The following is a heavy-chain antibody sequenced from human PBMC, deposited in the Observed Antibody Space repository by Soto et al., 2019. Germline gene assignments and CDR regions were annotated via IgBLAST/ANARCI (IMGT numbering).Heavy chain of an antibody. CDR3: ARGSWDDVSGHYYMDV. CDR2: TYYRSKWYS. D-gene: IGHD1-1*01. CDR1: GDSVSSNSAA. V-gene: IGHV6-1*01. J-gene: IGHJ6*03. Sequence: SQTLSLTCDISGDSVSSNSAAWNWIRQTPSRGLEWLGRTYYRSKWYSNYAISVKSRVTVNPDTFKNQFSLQLNSVTPEDTAVYYCARGSWDDVSGHYYMDVWGKGTXVTVSS.